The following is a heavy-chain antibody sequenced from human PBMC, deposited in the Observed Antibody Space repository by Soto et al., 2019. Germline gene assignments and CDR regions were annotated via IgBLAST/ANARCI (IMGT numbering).Heavy chain of an antibody. V-gene: IGHV1-46*01. CDR3: ARVRGIAAAGKSLDAFDI. D-gene: IGHD6-13*01. CDR1: GYTFTSYY. J-gene: IGHJ3*02. Sequence: ASVKVSCKASGYTFTSYYMHWVRQAPGQGLEWMGIINPSGGSTSYAQKFQGRVTMTRDTSTSTVYMELSSLRSEDTAVYYCARVRGIAAAGKSLDAFDIWGQGTMVTVSS. CDR2: INPSGGST.